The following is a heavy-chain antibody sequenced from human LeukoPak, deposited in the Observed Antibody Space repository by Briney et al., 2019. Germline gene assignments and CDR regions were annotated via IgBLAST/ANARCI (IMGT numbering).Heavy chain of an antibody. CDR3: ARVYLGDSSGYPDAFDI. J-gene: IGHJ3*02. CDR1: GGTFSSYA. CDR2: INPNSGGT. D-gene: IGHD3-22*01. Sequence: ASVKVSCKASGGTFSSYAISWVRQAPGQGLEWMGWINPNSGGTNYTQKFQGRVTMTRDTSISTAYMELSRLRSDDTAVYYCARVYLGDSSGYPDAFDIWGQGTMVTVSS. V-gene: IGHV1-2*02.